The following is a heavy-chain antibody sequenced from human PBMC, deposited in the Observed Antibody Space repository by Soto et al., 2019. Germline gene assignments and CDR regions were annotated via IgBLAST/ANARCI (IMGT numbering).Heavy chain of an antibody. V-gene: IGHV5-51*01. Sequence: GESLKISCKGSGYSFTSYWIGWVRQMPGKGLEWMGIIYPGDSDTRYSPSFQGQVTISADKSISTAYLQWSSLKASDTAMYYCARLRFWSGYCNQTDVYAISGQGTIVLVS. D-gene: IGHD3-3*01. CDR3: ARLRFWSGYCNQTDVYAI. J-gene: IGHJ3*02. CDR1: GYSFTSYW. CDR2: IYPGDSDT.